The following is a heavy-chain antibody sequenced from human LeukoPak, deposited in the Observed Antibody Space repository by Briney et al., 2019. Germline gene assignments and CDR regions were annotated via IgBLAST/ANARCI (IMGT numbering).Heavy chain of an antibody. Sequence: PSETLSLTCTVSGGSISSGSYYWSWIRQPAGKGLEWIGYIYYSGSTNYNPSLKSRVTISVDTSKNQFSLKLSSVTAADTAVYYCARVPRGGYDQGPLFDPWGQGTLVTVSS. CDR3: ARVPRGGYDQGPLFDP. CDR1: GGSISSGSYY. CDR2: IYYSGST. J-gene: IGHJ5*02. D-gene: IGHD5-12*01. V-gene: IGHV4-61*10.